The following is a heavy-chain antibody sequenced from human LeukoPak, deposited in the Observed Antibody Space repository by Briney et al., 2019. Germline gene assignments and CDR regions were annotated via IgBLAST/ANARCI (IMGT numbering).Heavy chain of an antibody. V-gene: IGHV3-48*04. D-gene: IGHD4-17*01. J-gene: IGHJ4*02. CDR2: IISSSSTI. CDR1: GFNFNTYS. Sequence: PGGSLRLSCVASGFNFNTYSMNWVRQAPGKGLEWISYIISSSSTIYYADSVKGRFTISRDNAKNSLYLQMNSLRAEDTAVYYCATDGDYRFLWGQGTLVTVSS. CDR3: ATDGDYRFL.